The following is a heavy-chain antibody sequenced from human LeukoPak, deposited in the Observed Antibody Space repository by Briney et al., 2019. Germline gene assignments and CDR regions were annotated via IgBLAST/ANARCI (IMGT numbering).Heavy chain of an antibody. CDR1: GYKFTSYW. J-gene: IGHJ4*02. Sequence: PGESLKISCKGSGYKFTSYWIAWVRQMPGKGLEWMGMIYPDDSDTRYSPSFQGHVTISADKSVSTAYLQWSSLKDSDTAMYCCARHIGLTTRYLDYWGQGTPVTVSP. V-gene: IGHV5-51*01. D-gene: IGHD4/OR15-4a*01. CDR3: ARHIGLTTRYLDY. CDR2: IYPDDSDT.